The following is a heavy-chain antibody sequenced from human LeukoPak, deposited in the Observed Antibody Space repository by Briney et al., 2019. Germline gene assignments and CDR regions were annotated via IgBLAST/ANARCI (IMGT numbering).Heavy chain of an antibody. CDR3: AKDFVGYRDY. V-gene: IGHV3-23*01. J-gene: IGHJ4*02. D-gene: IGHD3-16*02. CDR2: IRGSGGST. Sequence: PGGSLRLSCAASGFTFSSYAMGWVRQAPGKGLEWVAAIRGSGGSTYYADSVKGRFTISRDNSKNTPYVQMNSLRAEDTAVYYCAKDFVGYRDYWGQGTLVTVPS. CDR1: GFTFSSYA.